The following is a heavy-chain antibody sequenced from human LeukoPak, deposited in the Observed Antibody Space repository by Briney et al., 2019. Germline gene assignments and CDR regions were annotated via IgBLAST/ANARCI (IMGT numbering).Heavy chain of an antibody. CDR1: GFTFSSYS. D-gene: IGHD3-3*01. CDR3: ARDINSYYDFWSGNSNWFDP. J-gene: IGHJ5*02. V-gene: IGHV3-21*01. CDR2: ISSSSSYI. Sequence: GGSLRLSCAASGFTFSSYSMNWVRQAPGKGLEWVSSISSSSSYIYYADSVKGRFTISRDNAKNSLYLQMNSLRAEDTAVYYCARDINSYYDFWSGNSNWFDPWGQGTLVTVSS.